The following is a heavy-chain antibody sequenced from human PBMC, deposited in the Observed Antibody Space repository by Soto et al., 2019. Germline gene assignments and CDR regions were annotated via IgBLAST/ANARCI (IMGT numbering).Heavy chain of an antibody. Sequence: PGGSLRLSCEASGFMFNDCGMHWVRQAPGKGLDWVAVISYDGDNKYYAQSVKGRFTISRDNSKNTLFLNMDSLRHEDTAVYHCVKGDLDTAVVNSPDAFDFWGQGTMVTVSS. J-gene: IGHJ3*01. D-gene: IGHD5-18*01. CDR2: ISYDGDNK. CDR3: VKGDLDTAVVNSPDAFDF. CDR1: GFMFNDCG. V-gene: IGHV3-30*18.